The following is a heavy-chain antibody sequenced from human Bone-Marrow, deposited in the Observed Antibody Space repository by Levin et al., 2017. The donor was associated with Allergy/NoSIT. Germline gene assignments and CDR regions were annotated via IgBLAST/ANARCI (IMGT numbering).Heavy chain of an antibody. CDR1: GYTFPNYA. Sequence: GESLKISCRASGYTFPNYAVHWVRQAPGQGLEWVGWFNTGDGSTRFSQKFLGRITITSDTSANTVYLDLSRLTSEDTALYYCASGDCSSGSCSYFDYWGQGTLVSVSS. CDR3: ASGDCSSGSCSYFDY. V-gene: IGHV1-3*04. D-gene: IGHD2-15*01. J-gene: IGHJ4*02. CDR2: FNTGDGST.